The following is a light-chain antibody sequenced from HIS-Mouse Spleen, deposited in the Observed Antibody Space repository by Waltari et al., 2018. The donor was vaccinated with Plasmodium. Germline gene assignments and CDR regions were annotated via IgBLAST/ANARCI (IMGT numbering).Light chain of an antibody. V-gene: IGLV2-23*01. Sequence: QSALTQPASVSGSPGQSLTISCTGTSSDVGSYNLVSWYQHHPGKAHKLMIYEGSKRPSGVSNRFSGSKSGNTASLTISGLQAEDEADYYCCSYAGSRVFGGGTKLTVL. CDR1: SSDVGSYNL. J-gene: IGLJ2*01. CDR3: CSYAGSRV. CDR2: EGS.